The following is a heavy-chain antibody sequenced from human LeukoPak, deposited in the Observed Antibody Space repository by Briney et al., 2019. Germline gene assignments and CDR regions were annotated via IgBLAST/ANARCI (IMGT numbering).Heavy chain of an antibody. CDR1: GFPFSSYS. Sequence: PGGSLRLSCRAPGFPFSSYSMNWVRQAPGKGLEWVSYISTSRSTTYYADSVKGRFTISRDNVKNSLYLQMDSLRGEDTAVYYCVRDSPGYGAYDFDWGQGTLVTVSS. CDR3: VRDSPGYGAYDFD. V-gene: IGHV3-48*04. J-gene: IGHJ4*02. D-gene: IGHD5-12*01. CDR2: ISTSRSTT.